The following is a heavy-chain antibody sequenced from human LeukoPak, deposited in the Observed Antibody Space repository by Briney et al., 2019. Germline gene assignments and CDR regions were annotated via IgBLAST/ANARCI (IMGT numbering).Heavy chain of an antibody. CDR3: ARGVAAPGTGGLSWFDP. V-gene: IGHV3-48*02. CDR1: GFSFSSHT. CDR2: ISGRGNTI. Sequence: GGSLRLSCAASGFSFSSHTMNWVRQAPGKGLEWVSYISGRGNTIYYAESVKGRFTSSRDNAKNSLYLQMNSLRDEDTAVYYCARGVAAPGTGGLSWFDPWGQGTLVTVSS. J-gene: IGHJ5*02. D-gene: IGHD6-13*01.